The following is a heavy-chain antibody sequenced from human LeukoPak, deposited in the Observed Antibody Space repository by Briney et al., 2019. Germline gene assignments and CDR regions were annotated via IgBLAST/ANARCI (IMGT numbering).Heavy chain of an antibody. V-gene: IGHV3-23*01. CDR1: GFTFRSYA. CDR3: AKDLRYDFWS. D-gene: IGHD3-3*01. CDR2: ISGSGGST. J-gene: IGHJ4*02. Sequence: GGSLRLSCAASGFTFRSYAMGWVRQAPGRGLEGVSAISGSGGSTYYADSVKGRFTISRDNSKNTLYLQMNSLRAEDTAVYYCAKDLRYDFWSWGQGTLVTVSS.